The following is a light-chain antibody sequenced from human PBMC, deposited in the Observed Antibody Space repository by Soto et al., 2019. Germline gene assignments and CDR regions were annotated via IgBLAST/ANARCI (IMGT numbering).Light chain of an antibody. CDR3: RSYTSSSTYV. V-gene: IGLV2-14*01. CDR2: EVS. CDR1: SSDVGGYNY. J-gene: IGLJ1*01. Sequence: QSALTQPASVSGSPGQSITISCTGTSSDVGGYNYVSWYQQHPGKAPKLMIYEVSNRPSGVSNRFSGSNSGNTASLTISGLQAEDEADYYCRSYTSSSTYVFGTGTKLTVL.